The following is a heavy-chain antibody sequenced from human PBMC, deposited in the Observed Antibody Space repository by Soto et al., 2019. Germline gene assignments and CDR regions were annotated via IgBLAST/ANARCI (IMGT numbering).Heavy chain of an antibody. CDR3: ARGWGYDSTDYYYAY. V-gene: IGHV1-69*01. D-gene: IGHD3-22*01. CDR1: GGSFNRHT. Sequence: QVQLVQSGAEVRKPGSSVSVSCTASGGSFNRHTISWVRQAPGQGLEWMGGIIPIFGTANHAQKFQGRVTIIADESTSTVYMELRSMRSGDTAIYYCARGWGYDSTDYYYAYWGQGTLVIVSS. CDR2: IIPIFGTA. J-gene: IGHJ4*02.